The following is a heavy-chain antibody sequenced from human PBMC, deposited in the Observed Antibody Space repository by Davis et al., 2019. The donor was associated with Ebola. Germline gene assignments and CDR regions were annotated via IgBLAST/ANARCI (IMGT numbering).Heavy chain of an antibody. V-gene: IGHV1-69*06. CDR2: IIPIFGTA. CDR3: ARVEVVPAAMFGSYYYYGLDV. J-gene: IGHJ6*02. CDR1: GYTFTSYY. Sequence: SVKVSCKASGYTFTSYYMHWVRQAPGQGLEWMGGIIPIFGTANYAQKFQGRVTITADKSTSTAYMELSSLRSADTAVYYCARVEVVPAAMFGSYYYYGLDVWGQGTTVSVSS. D-gene: IGHD2-2*01.